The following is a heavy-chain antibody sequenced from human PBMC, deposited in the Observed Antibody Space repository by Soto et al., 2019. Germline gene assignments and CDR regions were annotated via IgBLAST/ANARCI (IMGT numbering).Heavy chain of an antibody. CDR3: ASKSYYGPGTLDY. V-gene: IGHV5-51*01. CDR2: IYPGDSET. Sequence: PGDSLKISCKGSGYTFTSDWIRWLRQMPVKGLEWMGIIYPGDSETRYSPSFQGQVTMSADKSISTAYLQWSRLKASDSAMYYCASKSYYGPGTLDYCRKGPMVTVSS. CDR1: GYTFTSDW. J-gene: IGHJ4*02. D-gene: IGHD3-10*01.